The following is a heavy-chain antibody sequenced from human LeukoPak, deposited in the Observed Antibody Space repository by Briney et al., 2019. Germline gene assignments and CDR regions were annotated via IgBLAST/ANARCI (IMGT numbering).Heavy chain of an antibody. V-gene: IGHV1-69*04. CDR2: IIPILGIA. D-gene: IGHD5-12*01. J-gene: IGHJ6*02. Sequence: GASVKVSCKASGGTFSSYAISWVRQAPGQGLEWMGRIIPILGIANYAQKFQGRVTITADKSTSTAYMELSSLRSEDTAVYYCARGPFEMATIYYYYGMDVWGQGTTVTVSS. CDR3: ARGPFEMATIYYYYGMDV. CDR1: GGTFSSYA.